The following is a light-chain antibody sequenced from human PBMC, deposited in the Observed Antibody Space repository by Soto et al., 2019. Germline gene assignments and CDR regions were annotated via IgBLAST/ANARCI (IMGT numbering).Light chain of an antibody. CDR1: QSVSSSY. Sequence: EIVLTQSPATLSLSPGERATLSCRASQSVSSSYLAWYQQKPGQAPRLLIYGTSNRATGIPDRFSGSGSGTDFTVTISRLEPEDFAVYYCQQYDSSPPVTFGGGTKVEIK. CDR2: GTS. V-gene: IGKV3-20*01. CDR3: QQYDSSPPVT. J-gene: IGKJ4*01.